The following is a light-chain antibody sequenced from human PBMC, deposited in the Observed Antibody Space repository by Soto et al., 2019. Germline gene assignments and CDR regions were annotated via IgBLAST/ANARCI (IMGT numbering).Light chain of an antibody. CDR1: SGSIASNY. Sequence: NFMLTQPHSVSESPGRTVTISCTRSSGSIASNYVQWYHQRPGNAPTTVIYEDNQRPSGVPDRFSGSIDSSSNSASLTISGLETEDVADYYCQSYDSSNQVFGTGTKLTVL. J-gene: IGLJ1*01. V-gene: IGLV6-57*04. CDR3: QSYDSSNQV. CDR2: EDN.